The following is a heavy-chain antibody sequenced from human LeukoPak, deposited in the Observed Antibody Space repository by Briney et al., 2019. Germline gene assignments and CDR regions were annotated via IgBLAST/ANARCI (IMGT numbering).Heavy chain of an antibody. CDR1: GYSFTSYW. CDR2: IYPGDSDT. CDR3: ATGYYSHYFDY. V-gene: IGHV5-51*01. Sequence: GESLKISCKGSGYSFTSYWIGWVRQMPGKGLEWMGIIYPGDSDTKYSPSFRGQVTISADKSISTAYLQWSSLKASDTAMYYCATGYYSHYFDYCGQGTLSPSPQ. J-gene: IGHJ4*02. D-gene: IGHD3-22*01.